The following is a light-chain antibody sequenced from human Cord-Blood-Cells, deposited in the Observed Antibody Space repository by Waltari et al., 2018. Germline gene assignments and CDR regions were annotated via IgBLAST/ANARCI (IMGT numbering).Light chain of an antibody. V-gene: IGKV3-15*01. CDR1: QRVSRH. CDR3: QQDNNWPT. CDR2: GAS. J-gene: IGKJ1*01. Sequence: EIVMTQSPATLSVSPGERATPSCRASQRVSRHLAWYQQKPGQAPRLLIYGASTRATCIPARFSGSGSGTEFTLTISSLQSEDFAVYYCQQDNNWPTFGQGTKVEIK.